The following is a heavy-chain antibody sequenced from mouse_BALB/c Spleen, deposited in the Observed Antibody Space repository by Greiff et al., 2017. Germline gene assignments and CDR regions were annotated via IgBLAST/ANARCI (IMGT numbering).Heavy chain of an antibody. D-gene: IGHD2-2*01. Sequence: VQLQQSGAELMKPGASVKISCKATGYTFSSYWIEWVKQRPGHGLEWIGEILPGSGSTNYNEKFKGKATFTADTSSNTAYMQLSSLTSEDSAVYYCARRGYGYGYYCDYWGQGTTLTVSA. CDR1: GYTFSSYW. J-gene: IGHJ2*01. CDR3: ARRGYGYGYYCDY. V-gene: IGHV1-9*01. CDR2: ILPGSGST.